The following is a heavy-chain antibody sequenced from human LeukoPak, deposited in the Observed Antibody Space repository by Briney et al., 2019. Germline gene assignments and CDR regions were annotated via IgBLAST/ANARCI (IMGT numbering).Heavy chain of an antibody. CDR3: ARSVGYYLYDAFDI. CDR1: GFTVSSNY. Sequence: GGSLRLSCAASGFTVSSNYMSWVRQAPGKGLEWVSVIYSGGNTYYADSVKGRFTISRDNSKNTLYLQMNSLRAEDTAVYYCARSVGYYLYDAFDIWGQGTMVTVSS. D-gene: IGHD3-22*01. V-gene: IGHV3-53*01. J-gene: IGHJ3*02. CDR2: IYSGGNT.